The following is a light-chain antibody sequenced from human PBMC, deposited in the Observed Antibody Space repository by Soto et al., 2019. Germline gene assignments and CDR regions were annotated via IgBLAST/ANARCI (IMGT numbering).Light chain of an antibody. J-gene: IGLJ2*01. CDR1: SSDVGAYNY. V-gene: IGLV2-8*02. Sequence: QSALTQPPSASSSPGQSVTISCTGTSSDVGAYNYVSWYQQHPGKAPKLIIYEVTKRPSGVPDRFSGSKSGNTASLTVSGLQAEDEADYYCSAYGGSNNYVLFGGGTQLTVL. CDR2: EVT. CDR3: SAYGGSNNYVL.